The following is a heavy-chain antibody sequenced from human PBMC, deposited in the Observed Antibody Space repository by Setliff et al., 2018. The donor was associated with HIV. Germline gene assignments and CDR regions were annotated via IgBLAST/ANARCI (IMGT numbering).Heavy chain of an antibody. V-gene: IGHV3-7*01. Sequence: PGGSLRLSCAASGFTFTNYWMAWIRQAPGRGLEWAAIISNDGGREYYVDSVKGRFTISRDNAKSSLYLQMDSLRVEDTSVYYCWSGYTSGRWGQGTRSPS. D-gene: IGHD6-19*01. CDR1: GFTFTNYW. J-gene: IGHJ4*02. CDR3: WSGYTSGR. CDR2: ISNDGGRE.